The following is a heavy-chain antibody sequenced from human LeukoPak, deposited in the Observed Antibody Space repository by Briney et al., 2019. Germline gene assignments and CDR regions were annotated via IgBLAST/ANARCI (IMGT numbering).Heavy chain of an antibody. V-gene: IGHV4-39*02. CDR1: GGSISRSNYY. Sequence: TSETLSLTCSVSGGSISRSNYYWGWIRQPPGKGLEWIGNIYYSGSTYYSPSLKSRITISVDKSKNQFSLKLSSVTAADTALYFCVGDYGGDSQFYYCGQGSLVTVSS. D-gene: IGHD4-23*01. CDR3: VGDYGGDSQFYY. CDR2: IYYSGST. J-gene: IGHJ4*02.